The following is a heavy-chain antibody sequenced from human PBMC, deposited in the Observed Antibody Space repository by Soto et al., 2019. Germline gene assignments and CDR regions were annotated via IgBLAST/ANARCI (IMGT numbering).Heavy chain of an antibody. J-gene: IGHJ6*02. CDR3: ARTSSMITFGGVILYYYGMDV. D-gene: IGHD3-16*02. V-gene: IGHV1-69*06. Sequence: SVKVSCKASGGTFSSYAISWVRQAPGQGLEWMGGIIPIFGTANFAQKFQGRVTITADKSTSTAYMELSSLRSEDTAVYYCARTSSMITFGGVILYYYGMDVWGQGTTVTVSS. CDR2: IIPIFGTA. CDR1: GGTFSSYA.